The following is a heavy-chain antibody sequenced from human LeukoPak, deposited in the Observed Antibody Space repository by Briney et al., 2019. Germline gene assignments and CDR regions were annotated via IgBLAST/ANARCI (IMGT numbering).Heavy chain of an antibody. D-gene: IGHD6-19*01. CDR2: INHSGSI. V-gene: IGHV4-34*01. CDR1: GGSFSGYY. CDR3: AVRIAVAGLDY. J-gene: IGHJ4*02. Sequence: PSETLSLTCAVYGGSFSGYYWSWIRQPPGKGLEWIGEINHSGSINYNPSLKSRVTISVDTSKNQFSLKLSSVTAADTAVYYCAVRIAVAGLDYWGQGTLVTVSP.